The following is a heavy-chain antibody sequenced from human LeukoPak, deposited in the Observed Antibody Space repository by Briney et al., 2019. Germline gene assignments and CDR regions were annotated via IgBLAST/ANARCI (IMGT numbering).Heavy chain of an antibody. CDR1: GYTFTSYG. D-gene: IGHD6-13*01. Sequence: ASVKVSCKASGYTFTSYGISWVRQDPGQGLEWMGWISAYNGNTNYAQKLQGRVTMTTDTSTTTAYMELRSLRSDDTAVYYCARDLPYSSSVIPDVFDIWGQGTMVTVSS. V-gene: IGHV1-18*01. J-gene: IGHJ3*02. CDR2: ISAYNGNT. CDR3: ARDLPYSSSVIPDVFDI.